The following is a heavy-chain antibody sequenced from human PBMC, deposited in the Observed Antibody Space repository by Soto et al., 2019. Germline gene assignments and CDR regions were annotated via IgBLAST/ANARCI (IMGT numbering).Heavy chain of an antibody. CDR1: GGSISSSSYY. CDR3: ARGLSTTLIRPNYYFDY. Sequence: SETLSLTCTVSGGSISSSSYYWGWIRQPPGKGLEWIGSIYYSGSTNYNASLKSRVTISVDTSKNQFSLKLSSVTAADTAVYYCARGLSTTLIRPNYYFDYWGQGTLVTVSS. D-gene: IGHD4-4*01. CDR2: IYYSGST. J-gene: IGHJ4*02. V-gene: IGHV4-39*07.